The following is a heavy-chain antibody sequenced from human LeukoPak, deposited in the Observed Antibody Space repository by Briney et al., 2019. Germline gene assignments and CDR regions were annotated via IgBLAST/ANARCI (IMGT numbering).Heavy chain of an antibody. V-gene: IGHV3-30*02. Sequence: GGSLRLSCTASGFIFSTYGMHWVRQAPGKGLEWVAFIQFDGTDEHYADSVKGRFTISRDNSKNTLFLQMNSLRVEGTSVYYCAEDQQLQPFHYWGQGTLVTVSS. CDR1: GFIFSTYG. CDR2: IQFDGTDE. D-gene: IGHD4-11*01. J-gene: IGHJ4*02. CDR3: AEDQQLQPFHY.